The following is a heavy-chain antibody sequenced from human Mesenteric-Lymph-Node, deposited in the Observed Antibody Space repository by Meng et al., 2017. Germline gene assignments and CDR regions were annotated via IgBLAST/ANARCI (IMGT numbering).Heavy chain of an antibody. D-gene: IGHD5-18*01. Sequence: QVQLQKSGPGLLKPSQTLSLTCTVSGGSISSSNWWSWGRPPAGKVLEWIGEIYHSGSTNYNPSLKSRVTISVDKSKNQFSLKMTSVTAAETAVYYCARGGYYSFDYWGQGTLVTVSS. J-gene: IGHJ4*02. V-gene: IGHV4-4*02. CDR2: IYHSGST. CDR3: ARGGYYSFDY. CDR1: GGSISSSNW.